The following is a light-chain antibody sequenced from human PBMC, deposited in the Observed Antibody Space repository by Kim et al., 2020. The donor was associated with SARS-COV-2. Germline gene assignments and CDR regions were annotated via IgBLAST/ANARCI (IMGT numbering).Light chain of an antibody. V-gene: IGLV2-14*03. CDR3: SSYSGSTTLAV. J-gene: IGLJ3*02. CDR2: DVS. CDR1: TRDVGGYND. Sequence: SITISCTGTTRDVGGYNDVSWYQQSPGKAPKLIIYDVSDRPSGVSNRFSGSKSGSTASLTISGLRAEDEADYYCSSYSGSTTLAVFGGGTQLTVL.